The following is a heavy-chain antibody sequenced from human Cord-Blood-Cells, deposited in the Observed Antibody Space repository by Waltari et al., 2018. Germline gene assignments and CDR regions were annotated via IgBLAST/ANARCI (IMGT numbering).Heavy chain of an antibody. J-gene: IGHJ3*02. Sequence: QVQLVQSGAEVKKPGASVKVSCKASGYTFTSYDINWVRQATGQGLEWMGLMNPTSGNTGYAQKFQGRVTMTSNTSISTAYMELSSLRSEDTAVYYCARGVTIFGVVIDAFDIWGQGTMVTVSS. CDR3: ARGVTIFGVVIDAFDI. D-gene: IGHD3-3*01. V-gene: IGHV1-8*01. CDR2: MNPTSGNT. CDR1: GYTFTSYD.